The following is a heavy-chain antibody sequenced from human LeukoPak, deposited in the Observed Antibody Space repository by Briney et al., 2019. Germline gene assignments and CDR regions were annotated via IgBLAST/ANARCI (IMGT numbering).Heavy chain of an antibody. V-gene: IGHV1-69*13. J-gene: IGHJ4*02. CDR1: GGTFSSYA. CDR3: VRDYPYGSGIVRFDY. CDR2: IIPIFGTA. Sequence: ASVKVSCKASGGTFSSYAISWVRQAPGQGLEWMGGIIPIFGTANYAQKFQGRVTITADESTSTAYMELSSLRSEDTAIYYCVRDYPYGSGIVRFDYWGQGTLVTVSS. D-gene: IGHD3-10*01.